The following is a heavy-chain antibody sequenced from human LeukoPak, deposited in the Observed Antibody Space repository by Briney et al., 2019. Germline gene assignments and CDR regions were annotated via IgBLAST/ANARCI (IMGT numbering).Heavy chain of an antibody. CDR2: IYTSGST. CDR1: GGSISSGSYY. CDR3: AREIPGGRLDY. J-gene: IGHJ4*02. Sequence: SETLSLTCTVSGGSISSGSYYWSWIRQPAGKGLEWIGRIYTSGSTNYNPSLKSRVTISVDTSKNQFSLNLSSVTAADTAVYYCAREIPGGRLDYWGQGTLVTVSS. D-gene: IGHD1-14*01. V-gene: IGHV4-61*02.